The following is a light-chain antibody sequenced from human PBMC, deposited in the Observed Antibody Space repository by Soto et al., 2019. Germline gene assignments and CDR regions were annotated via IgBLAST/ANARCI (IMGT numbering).Light chain of an antibody. CDR2: YDD. CDR3: AAWDDSLNGPV. V-gene: IGLV1-36*01. Sequence: QSVLTQPPSVSEAPRQRVTISCSGSSSNIGNNAVNWYQQLPGKAPKLLIYYDDLLPSGVSDRSSGSKSGTSASLVISGLQSEDESDYYCAAWDDSLNGPVFGGGTKLTVL. CDR1: SSNIGNNA. J-gene: IGLJ2*01.